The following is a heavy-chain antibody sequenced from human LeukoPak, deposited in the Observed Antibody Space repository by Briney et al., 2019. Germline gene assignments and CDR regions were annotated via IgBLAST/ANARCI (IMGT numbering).Heavy chain of an antibody. CDR2: INTDTGYT. J-gene: IGHJ3*02. CDR3: TRGGSRWVNPFDI. V-gene: IGHV1-2*02. CDR1: GDSFIGFY. D-gene: IGHD3-16*01. Sequence: ASVRVSCKASGDSFIGFYIHWVRQAPGQGLEWMGWINTDTGYTKYREKFQGRVAVTSDTSIATAFVDLTRLRFDDAAVYYCTRGGSRWVNPFDIWGQGTTVIVSS.